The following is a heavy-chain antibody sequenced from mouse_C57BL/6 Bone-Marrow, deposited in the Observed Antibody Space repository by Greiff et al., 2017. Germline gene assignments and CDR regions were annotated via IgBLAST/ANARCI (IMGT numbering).Heavy chain of an antibody. CDR1: GFTFSSYA. D-gene: IGHD1-1*01. CDR3: ASDRSSYYFGY. CDR2: ISAGGSYT. V-gene: IGHV5-4*01. Sequence: EVHLVESGGGLVKPGGSLKLSCAASGFTFSSYAMSWVRQTPEKRLEWVATISAGGSYTYYPDNVKGRFTISRDNAKNNLYLQMSHLKSEDTAMYYCASDRSSYYFGYWGQGTTLTVSS. J-gene: IGHJ2*01.